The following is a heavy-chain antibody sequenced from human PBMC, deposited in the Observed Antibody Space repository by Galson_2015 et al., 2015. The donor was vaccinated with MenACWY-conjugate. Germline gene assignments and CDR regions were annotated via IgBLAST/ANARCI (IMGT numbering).Heavy chain of an antibody. CDR1: GYSIGRGYY. Sequence: LSLTCTVSGYSIGRGYYWGRIRPPPGKGLEWIGTIDNSGSSFYTPSLKSRVALLVATPKDPFSLGLTSVPAADAAVCYCARAPHGVTISGVVFYSFEYWGRGTLVTVSS. CDR2: IDNSGSS. D-gene: IGHD3-3*01. CDR3: ARAPHGVTISGVVFYSFEY. V-gene: IGHV4-38-2*02. J-gene: IGHJ4*02.